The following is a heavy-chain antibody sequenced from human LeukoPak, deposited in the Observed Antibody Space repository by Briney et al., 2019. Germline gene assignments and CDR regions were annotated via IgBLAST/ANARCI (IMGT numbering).Heavy chain of an antibody. CDR2: IFYSGST. Sequence: SETLSLTCTVSGGSISTSSYYWGWVRQPPGKGLEWIGNIFYSGSTYYSPSLKSRVTISLDTSKNQFSLKLSSVTAADTAVYYCARDRVLRFLEWLGGNWFDPWGQGTLVTVSS. V-gene: IGHV4-39*07. CDR3: ARDRVLRFLEWLGGNWFDP. D-gene: IGHD3-3*01. CDR1: GGSISTSSYY. J-gene: IGHJ5*02.